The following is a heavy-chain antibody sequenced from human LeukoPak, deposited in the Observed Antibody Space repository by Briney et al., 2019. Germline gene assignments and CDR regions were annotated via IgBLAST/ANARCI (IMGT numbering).Heavy chain of an antibody. CDR2: ISPNSGGT. Sequence: GASVKVSCKASGYTFTGYYMHWVRQAPGQGLEWMGRISPNSGGTNYAQKFQGRVTMTRDTSISTAYMELSRLRSDDTAVYYCARDGDDYGDYVIDYWGQGTLVTVSS. J-gene: IGHJ4*02. CDR1: GYTFTGYY. CDR3: ARDGDDYGDYVIDY. V-gene: IGHV1-2*06. D-gene: IGHD4-17*01.